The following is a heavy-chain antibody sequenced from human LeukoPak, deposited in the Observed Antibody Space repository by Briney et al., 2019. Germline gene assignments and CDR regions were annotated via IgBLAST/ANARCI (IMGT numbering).Heavy chain of an antibody. J-gene: IGHJ4*02. CDR3: AGELPLGDYVWGSYRYMDY. V-gene: IGHV1-69*10. CDR2: IIPILGIA. D-gene: IGHD3-16*02. CDR1: GYTLTSYG. Sequence: GASVKVSCKASGYTLTSYGISWVRQAPGQGLEWMGRIIPILGIANYAQKFQGRVTITADKSTSTAYMELSSLRSEDTAVYYCAGELPLGDYVWGSYRYMDYWGQGTLVTVSS.